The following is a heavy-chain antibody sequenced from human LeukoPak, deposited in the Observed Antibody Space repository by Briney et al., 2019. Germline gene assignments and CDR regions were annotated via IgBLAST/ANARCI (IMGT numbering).Heavy chain of an antibody. CDR3: AGAEIRNFGY. Sequence: GGSLRLSCAASGFTFSSYAMHWVRQAPGKGLEWVAVISYDGSNKYYADSVKGRFTISRDNSKNTLYLQMNSLRAEDTAVYYCAGAEIRNFGYWGQGTLVTVSS. V-gene: IGHV3-30-3*01. J-gene: IGHJ4*02. CDR1: GFTFSSYA. CDR2: ISYDGSNK. D-gene: IGHD4-17*01.